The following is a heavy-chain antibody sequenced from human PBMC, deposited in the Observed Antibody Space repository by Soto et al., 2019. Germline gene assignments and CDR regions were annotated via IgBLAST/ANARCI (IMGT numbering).Heavy chain of an antibody. V-gene: IGHV4-39*01. D-gene: IGHD6-13*01. Sequence: SETLSLTCTVSGGSLGSSSYYWGWIRQSPGKGLEWIGNISYSGNTFYNPSLKSRVTISVDTSKNQFYLHLSSVTAADTAIFYCASIAAPGTTHFDFWGQGTLVTVSS. CDR1: GGSLGSSSYY. J-gene: IGHJ4*02. CDR2: ISYSGNT. CDR3: ASIAAPGTTHFDF.